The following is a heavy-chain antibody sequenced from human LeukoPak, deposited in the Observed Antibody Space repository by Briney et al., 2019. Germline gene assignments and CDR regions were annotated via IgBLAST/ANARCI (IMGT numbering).Heavy chain of an antibody. V-gene: IGHV1-8*01. D-gene: IGHD2-15*01. Sequence: ASVKVSCKASGYTFTSYDFNWLRQATGQGPEWMGWMNPNSGTTGYAQKFQGRITMTRSASINTAYMELTDLRSEDTAVYYCARGTAATRLDYWGQGTLDTVSS. CDR2: MNPNSGTT. J-gene: IGHJ4*02. CDR1: GYTFTSYD. CDR3: ARGTAATRLDY.